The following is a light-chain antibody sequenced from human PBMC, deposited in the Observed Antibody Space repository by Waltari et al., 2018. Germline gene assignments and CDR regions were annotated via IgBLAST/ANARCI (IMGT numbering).Light chain of an antibody. CDR2: AAS. J-gene: IGKJ1*01. Sequence: AIRMTQSPASLSASTGDRVPISCRASQGVSTSLAWYQQKPGKAPSLLIYAASTLESGVPSKFSGSGSGTDFTLTISCLQSEDFATYYCQQYHTYPWTFGQGTKVEI. V-gene: IGKV1-8*01. CDR1: QGVSTS. CDR3: QQYHTYPWT.